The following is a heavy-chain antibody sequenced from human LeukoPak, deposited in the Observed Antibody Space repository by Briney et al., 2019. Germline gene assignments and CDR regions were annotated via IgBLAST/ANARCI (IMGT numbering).Heavy chain of an antibody. CDR1: GFIFSGYT. D-gene: IGHD1-26*01. CDR2: IYYSGST. J-gene: IGHJ5*02. V-gene: IGHV4-38-2*01. CDR3: ANIIVGAIS. Sequence: GSLRLSCAASGFIFSGYTMNWVRQTPGKGLEWIGSIYYSGSTYYNPSLKSRVTISVDTSKNQFSLKLSSVTAADTAVYYCANIIVGAISWGQGTLVTVSS.